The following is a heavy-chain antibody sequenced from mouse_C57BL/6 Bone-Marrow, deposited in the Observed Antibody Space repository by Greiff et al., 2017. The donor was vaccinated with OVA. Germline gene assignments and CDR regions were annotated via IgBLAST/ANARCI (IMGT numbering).Heavy chain of an antibody. J-gene: IGHJ1*03. CDR1: GYTFTDYY. CDR2: IYPGSGNT. D-gene: IGHD2-2*01. CDR3: ARWLRGYFDV. V-gene: IGHV1-76*01. Sequence: QVQLQQSGAELVRPGASVKLSCKASGYTFTDYYINWVKQRPGQGLEWIARIYPGSGNTYYNEKFKGKATLTAEKSSSTAYMQLSSLTSEDSAVYFCARWLRGYFDVWGTGTTVTVSS.